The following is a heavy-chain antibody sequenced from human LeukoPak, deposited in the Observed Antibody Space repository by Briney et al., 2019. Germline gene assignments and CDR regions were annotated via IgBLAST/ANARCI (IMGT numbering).Heavy chain of an antibody. CDR2: ISAYNGNT. CDR1: GYTFTSYG. V-gene: IGHV1-18*01. CDR3: ARSRRKDCSGGSCYLDY. Sequence: ASVKVSCKASGYTFTSYGISWVRQAPGQGLEWMGWISAYNGNTNYAQNLQGRVTMTTDTSTSTAYMELRSLRSDDTAVYYCARSRRKDCSGGSCYLDYWGQGTLVTVSS. D-gene: IGHD2-15*01. J-gene: IGHJ4*02.